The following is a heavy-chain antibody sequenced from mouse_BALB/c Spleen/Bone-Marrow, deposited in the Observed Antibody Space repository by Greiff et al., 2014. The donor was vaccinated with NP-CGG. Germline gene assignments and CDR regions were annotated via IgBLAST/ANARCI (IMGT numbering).Heavy chain of an antibody. D-gene: IGHD2-1*01. Sequence: VNLVESGAELVRPGASVKLSCKASGYTFTSYWINWVKQRPGQGLEWVGNIYPSNNYTNYNQKFKDKATLTVDKSSSTAYMQLSSPTSEDSAVYYCTGGNYPYYFDYWGQGTTLTVSS. J-gene: IGHJ2*01. CDR1: GYTFTSYW. CDR3: TGGNYPYYFDY. V-gene: IGHV1-69*02. CDR2: IYPSNNYT.